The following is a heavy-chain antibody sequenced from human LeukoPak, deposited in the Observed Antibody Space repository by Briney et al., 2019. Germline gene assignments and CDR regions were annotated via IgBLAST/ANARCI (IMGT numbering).Heavy chain of an antibody. CDR2: IYHSGST. CDR1: GGSISSSNW. V-gene: IGHV4-4*02. CDR3: ARSGGTWSYNY. Sequence: SETLSLTCAVSGGSISSSNWWSWVRQPPGKGLEWIGEIYHSGSTNYNPSLKSRVTISVDKSKNQFSLTLTSVTAADTAVYYCARSGGTWSYNYWGQGTLVTVSS. J-gene: IGHJ4*02. D-gene: IGHD1-26*01.